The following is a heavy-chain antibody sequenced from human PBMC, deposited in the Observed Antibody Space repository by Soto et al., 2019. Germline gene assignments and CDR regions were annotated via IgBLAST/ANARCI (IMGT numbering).Heavy chain of an antibody. D-gene: IGHD5-12*01. Sequence: QLQLQESGPGLVKPSETLSLTCTVSGGSISSSSYYWGWIRQPPGKGLEWIGSIYYSGSTYYNPSLKSRVTISVDTSKNQFSLKLSSVTAADTAVYYCARPNSGYDDPSYYFDYWGQGTLVTVSS. J-gene: IGHJ4*02. CDR2: IYYSGST. CDR1: GGSISSSSYY. CDR3: ARPNSGYDDPSYYFDY. V-gene: IGHV4-39*01.